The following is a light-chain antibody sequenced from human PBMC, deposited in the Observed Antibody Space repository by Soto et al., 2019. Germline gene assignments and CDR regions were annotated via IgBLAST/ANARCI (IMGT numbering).Light chain of an antibody. J-gene: IGLJ1*01. V-gene: IGLV2-8*01. CDR3: TSYAGGNNV. CDR2: EVN. CDR1: SSDVGGYNY. Sequence: QSVLTQPPSASGSPGQSVTISCTGTSSDVGGYNYVSWYQQHPGKIPNLMVYEVNKRPSGVPDRFSGSKSGITASLTVSGLKAEDKTDDNCTSYAGGNNVFGTGTKLTVL.